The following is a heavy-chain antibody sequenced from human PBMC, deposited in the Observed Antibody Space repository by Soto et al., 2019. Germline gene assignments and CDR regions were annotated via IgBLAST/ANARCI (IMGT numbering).Heavy chain of an antibody. CDR3: VRDPSRQQLSGRGYNWFDP. Sequence: KTSETLSLTCTVSGGSISSYYRSWIRQPPGKGLEWIGYIYYSGSTNYNPSLKSRVTISVDTSKNQFSLKLSSVTAADTAVYYCVRDPSRQQLSGRGYNWFDPWGQGTLVTVSS. CDR2: IYYSGST. J-gene: IGHJ5*02. V-gene: IGHV4-59*01. CDR1: GGSISSYY. D-gene: IGHD6-13*01.